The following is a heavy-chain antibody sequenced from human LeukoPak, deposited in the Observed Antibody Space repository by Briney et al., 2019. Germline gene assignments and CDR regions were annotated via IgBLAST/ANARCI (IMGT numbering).Heavy chain of an antibody. CDR1: GGSISSYY. V-gene: IGHV4-59*08. Sequence: SETLSLTCTVSGGSISSYYWSWIRQPPGKGLEWIGYIYYSGSTNYNPSLKSRVTISVDTSKNQFSLKLSSVTAADTAVYYCARRARGAYYFDYWGQGTLVTVSS. J-gene: IGHJ4*02. D-gene: IGHD3-10*01. CDR2: IYYSGST. CDR3: ARRARGAYYFDY.